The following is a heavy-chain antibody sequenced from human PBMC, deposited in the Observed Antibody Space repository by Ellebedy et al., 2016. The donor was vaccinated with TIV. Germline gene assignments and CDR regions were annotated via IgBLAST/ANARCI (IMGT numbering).Heavy chain of an antibody. CDR2: IIPIFGTA. J-gene: IGHJ6*02. V-gene: IGHV1-69*13. CDR3: ARGRGYDFDYYYYGMDV. Sequence: SVKVSXKASGYTFTSYYMHWVRQAPGQGLEWMGGIIPIFGTANYAQKFQGRVTITADESTSTAYMELSSLRSEDTAVYYCARGRGYDFDYYYYGMDVWGQGTTVTVSS. CDR1: GYTFTSYY. D-gene: IGHD5-12*01.